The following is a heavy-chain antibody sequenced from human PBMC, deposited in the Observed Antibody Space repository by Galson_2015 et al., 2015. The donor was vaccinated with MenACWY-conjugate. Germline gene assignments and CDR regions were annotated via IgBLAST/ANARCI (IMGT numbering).Heavy chain of an antibody. J-gene: IGHJ4*02. V-gene: IGHV6-1*01. CDR3: VREGYYFDY. Sequence: CAISGDSVSSDSAAWNWIRQSPSRGLEWLGKTYYRSKWYNDYAVSVKSRITINPDTSNNQFSLQLNSVTPDDTAVYYCVREGYYFDYWGQGTLVTVSS. CDR1: GDSVSSDSAA. CDR2: TYYRSKWYN.